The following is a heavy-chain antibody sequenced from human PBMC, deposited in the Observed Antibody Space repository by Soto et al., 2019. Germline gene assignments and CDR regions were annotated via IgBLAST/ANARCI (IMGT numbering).Heavy chain of an antibody. D-gene: IGHD5-12*01. CDR2: ISSNGGST. Sequence: PGGALRLSCAASGFTFSSYAMHWVRQAPGKGLEYVSDISSNGGSTYYANSVKGRFTISRDNSKNTLYLQMGSLRAEDMAVYYCARRGYSGYEIDYWGQGTLVTVS. J-gene: IGHJ4*02. CDR3: ARRGYSGYEIDY. CDR1: GFTFSSYA. V-gene: IGHV3-64*01.